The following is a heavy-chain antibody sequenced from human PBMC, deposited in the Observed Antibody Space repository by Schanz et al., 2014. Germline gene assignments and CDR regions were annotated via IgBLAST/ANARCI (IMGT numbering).Heavy chain of an antibody. V-gene: IGHV3-53*01. CDR1: GFTVNTNY. D-gene: IGHD5-12*01. Sequence: EVQVVESGGGLIQPGGSLRLSCAVSGFTVNTNYMSWVRQAPGKGLEWISSMYINSGSTQYADSVKGRFIISRDSSKXTLFLQMNSLRAEDTAVYFCARDGGRDGYNLAFDVWGQGTLVTVSS. J-gene: IGHJ3*01. CDR3: ARDGGRDGYNLAFDV. CDR2: MYINSGST.